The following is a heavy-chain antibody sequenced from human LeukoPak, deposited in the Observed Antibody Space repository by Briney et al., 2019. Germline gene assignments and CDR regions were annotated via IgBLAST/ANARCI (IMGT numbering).Heavy chain of an antibody. CDR3: ARGTGHPLGY. V-gene: IGHV3-21*01. CDR1: GFTFSSYS. CDR2: ISSSSSYI. D-gene: IGHD3-16*01. Sequence: PGRSLRLSCAASGFTFSSYSMNWVRQAPGKGLEWVSSISSSSSYIYYADSVKGRFTISRDSAKNSLYLQMNSLRAEDTAVYYCARGTGHPLGYWGQGTLVTVSS. J-gene: IGHJ4*02.